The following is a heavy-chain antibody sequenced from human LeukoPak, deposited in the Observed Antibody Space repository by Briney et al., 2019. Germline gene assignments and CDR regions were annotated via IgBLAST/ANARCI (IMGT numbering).Heavy chain of an antibody. CDR3: ARNTVVVTTPGDWYFDL. J-gene: IGHJ2*01. CDR2: IYYSGST. CDR1: GGSISSSSYY. D-gene: IGHD3-22*01. Sequence: TSETLSLTCTASGGSISSSSYYWGWIRQPPGKGLEWIGSIYYSGSTYYNPSLKSRVTISVDTSKNQFSLKLSSVTAADTAVYYCARNTVVVTTPGDWYFDLWGRGTLVTVSS. V-gene: IGHV4-39*01.